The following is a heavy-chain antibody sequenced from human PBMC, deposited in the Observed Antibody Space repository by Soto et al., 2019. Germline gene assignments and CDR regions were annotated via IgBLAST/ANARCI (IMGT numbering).Heavy chain of an antibody. J-gene: IGHJ4*02. CDR3: AKGEAARISIDY. Sequence: GGSLRLSCAASGFTFSSYGMHWVRQAPGKGLEWVAVISYDGSNKYYADSVKGRFTISRDNSKNTLYLQMNSLRVEDTAVYYCAKGEAARISIDYWGQGTLVTVSS. V-gene: IGHV3-30*18. CDR1: GFTFSSYG. CDR2: ISYDGSNK. D-gene: IGHD6-6*01.